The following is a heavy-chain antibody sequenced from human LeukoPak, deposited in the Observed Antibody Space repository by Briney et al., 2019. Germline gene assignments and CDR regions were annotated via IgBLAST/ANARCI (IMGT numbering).Heavy chain of an antibody. CDR2: IKRKTDGGTT. D-gene: IGHD3-3*02. V-gene: IGHV3-15*01. J-gene: IGHJ4*02. CDR1: GFTFSDAW. CDR3: ARGHHFSN. Sequence: GGSLRLSCAASGFTFSDAWMSWVRQAPGKGLEWVGRIKRKTDGGTTDYAAPVKGRFTISRDDSKNTVFLQMSSLKMEDTAVYYWARGHHFSNGAQEPLVTFSS.